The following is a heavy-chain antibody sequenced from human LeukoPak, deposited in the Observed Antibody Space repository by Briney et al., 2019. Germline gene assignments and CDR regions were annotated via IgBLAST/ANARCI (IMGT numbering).Heavy chain of an antibody. V-gene: IGHV1-69*13. Sequence: SVKVSCKASGGTFTNYAISWVRQAPGQGLEWMGGIIPLLGTPNYAQKFQGRVTITADDSTSTAYMELTSQRSEDTAVYYCAEDSSMVTTRAPYYYYYLDVWGQGTTVTVSS. CDR1: GGTFTNYA. CDR2: IIPLLGTP. D-gene: IGHD4-17*01. CDR3: AEDSSMVTTRAPYYYYYLDV. J-gene: IGHJ6*02.